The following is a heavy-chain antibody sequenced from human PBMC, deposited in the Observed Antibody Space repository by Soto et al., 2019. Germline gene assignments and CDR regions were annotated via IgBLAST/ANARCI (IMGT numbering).Heavy chain of an antibody. Sequence: LRLSCAASGFTFSSYGMHWVRQAPGKGLEWVAVISYDGSNKYYADSVKGRFTISRDNSKNTLYLQMNRLGAEDTAVYYCAQVATGPKFDYWGQGTLVTVSS. D-gene: IGHD5-12*01. CDR2: ISYDGSNK. CDR1: GFTFSSYG. J-gene: IGHJ4*02. V-gene: IGHV3-30*18. CDR3: AQVATGPKFDY.